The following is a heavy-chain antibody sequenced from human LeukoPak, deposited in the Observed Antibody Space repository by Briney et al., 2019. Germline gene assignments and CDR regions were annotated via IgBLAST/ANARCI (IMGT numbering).Heavy chain of an antibody. CDR3: AKGGYGSGRQFDY. D-gene: IGHD3-10*01. Sequence: GGSLRLSCAASGFTFSSYGMHWVRQAPGKGLEWVAVISYDGSNKYYADSVKGRFTISRDNSKNTLYLQMNSLRAEDTAVYYCAKGGYGSGRQFDYWGQGTLVTVSS. CDR2: ISYDGSNK. J-gene: IGHJ4*02. V-gene: IGHV3-30*18. CDR1: GFTFSSYG.